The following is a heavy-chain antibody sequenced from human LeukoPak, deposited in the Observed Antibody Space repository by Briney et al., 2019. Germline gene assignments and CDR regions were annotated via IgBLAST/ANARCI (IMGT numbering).Heavy chain of an antibody. D-gene: IGHD3-3*01. J-gene: IGHJ6*02. V-gene: IGHV4-4*07. CDR3: ARDEDFWSGHNYGMDV. Sequence: SETLSLTCTVSGGSISSYYWSWLRQPAGKGLEWIGRIYTSRSTNYNPSLKSRVTMSVDTSKNQFSLKLSSVTAADTAVYYCARDEDFWSGHNYGMDVWGQGTTVTVSS. CDR1: GGSISSYY. CDR2: IYTSRST.